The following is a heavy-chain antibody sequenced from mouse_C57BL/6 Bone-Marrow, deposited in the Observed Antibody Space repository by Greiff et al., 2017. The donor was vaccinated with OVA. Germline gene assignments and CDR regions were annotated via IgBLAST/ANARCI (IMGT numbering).Heavy chain of an antibody. D-gene: IGHD1-1*01. CDR2: ISYSGST. Sequence: EVNVVESGPGLAKPSQTLSLTCSVTGYSITSDYWNWIRKFPGNKLEYMGYISYSGSTYYNPSLKSRISITRDTSKNQYYLQLNSVTTEDTATYYCARSDYYGSSHYYFDYWGQGTTLTVSS. CDR1: GYSITSDY. V-gene: IGHV3-8*01. CDR3: ARSDYYGSSHYYFDY. J-gene: IGHJ2*01.